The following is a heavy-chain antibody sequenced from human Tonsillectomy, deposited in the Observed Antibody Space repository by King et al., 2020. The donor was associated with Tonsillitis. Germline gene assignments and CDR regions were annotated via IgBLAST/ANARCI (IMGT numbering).Heavy chain of an antibody. CDR3: AKGMVAATTAWFDP. J-gene: IGHJ5*02. Sequence: EVQLVESGGVVVQPGGSLRLSCAASGFPFHDYTMHWVRQGPGKGLEWVSLISGDGGTTYYADSVKGRFTVSRDNSKNSLYLQMNSLRTEDTALYYCAKGMVAATTAWFDPWGQGTLVTVSS. CDR1: GFPFHDYT. D-gene: IGHD2-15*01. V-gene: IGHV3-43*01. CDR2: ISGDGGTT.